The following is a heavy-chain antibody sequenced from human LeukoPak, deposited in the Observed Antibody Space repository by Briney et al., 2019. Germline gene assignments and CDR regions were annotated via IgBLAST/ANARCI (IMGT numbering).Heavy chain of an antibody. CDR3: ARSYFDVLTNYYMWLAP. V-gene: IGHV1-2*02. CDR2: INLNSGDT. D-gene: IGHD3-9*01. J-gene: IGHJ5*02. Sequence: GASVTVSCKASGYTFTDYYIHWVRQAPGQGLEWMVWINLNSGDTYYAQNFQDRVTMTGDTSISTAYLELSSLRSDDTAVFYCARSYFDVLTNYYMWLAPWGQGTLVTVSS. CDR1: GYTFTDYY.